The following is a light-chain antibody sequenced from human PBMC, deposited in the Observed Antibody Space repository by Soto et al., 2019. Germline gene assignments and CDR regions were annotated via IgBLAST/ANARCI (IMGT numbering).Light chain of an antibody. CDR3: QQRSSWPWT. Sequence: EIVLTQSPATLSLSPGERATLSCRASQSVGSFLAWYQQKPGQAPRLLIYDASNRATGITARFSGSGSGTDFTLTISSLEPEDFADYYCQQRSSWPWTVGQETKVEIK. V-gene: IGKV3-11*01. J-gene: IGKJ1*01. CDR1: QSVGSF. CDR2: DAS.